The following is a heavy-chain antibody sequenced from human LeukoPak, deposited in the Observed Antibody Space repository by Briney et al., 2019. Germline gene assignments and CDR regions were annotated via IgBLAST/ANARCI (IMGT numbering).Heavy chain of an antibody. CDR3: ARLASDYYGSGSYYYYMDV. V-gene: IGHV4-39*01. J-gene: IGHJ6*03. D-gene: IGHD3-10*01. CDR1: GGSNSSSSYY. Sequence: PSETLSLTCTVSGGSNSSSSYYWGWIRQPPGKGLEWIGSMYYSGSTHYNASLKSRVTISVDTSKNQFSLKLSSVTAADTAVYLCARLASDYYGSGSYYYYMDVWGKGTTVTVSS. CDR2: MYYSGST.